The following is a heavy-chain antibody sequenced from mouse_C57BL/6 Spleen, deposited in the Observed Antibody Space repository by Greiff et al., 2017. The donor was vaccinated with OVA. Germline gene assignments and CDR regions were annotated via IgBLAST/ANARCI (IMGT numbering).Heavy chain of an antibody. D-gene: IGHD4-1*01. CDR2: ISDGGSYT. CDR1: GFTFSSYA. Sequence: EVKVEESGGGLVKPGGSLKLSCAASGFTFSSYAMSWVRQTPEKRLEWVATISDGGSYTYYPDNVKGRFTISRDNAKNNLYLQMSHLKSEDTAMYYCARGPGGYFDYWGQGTTLTVSS. V-gene: IGHV5-4*03. CDR3: ARGPGGYFDY. J-gene: IGHJ2*01.